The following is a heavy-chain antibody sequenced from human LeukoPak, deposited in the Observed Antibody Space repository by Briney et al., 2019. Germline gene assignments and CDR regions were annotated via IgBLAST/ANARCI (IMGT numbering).Heavy chain of an antibody. V-gene: IGHV1-8*02. CDR1: GYTFTGYY. CDR3: ARGNYYSDSSGYYYFYFDY. J-gene: IGHJ4*02. CDR2: MNPNSDNT. Sequence: GASVKVSCKASGYTFTGYYMHWVRQAPGQGLEWMGWMNPNSDNTGYAQKSQGRVTMTRNTSISTAYMELSSLRSEDTAVYYCARGNYYSDSSGYYYFYFDYWGQGALVTVSS. D-gene: IGHD3-22*01.